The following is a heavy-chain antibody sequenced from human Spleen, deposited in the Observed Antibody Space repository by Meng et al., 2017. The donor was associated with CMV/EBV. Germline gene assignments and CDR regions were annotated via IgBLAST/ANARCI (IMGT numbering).Heavy chain of an antibody. CDR3: AKDRGRYYYYGMDV. CDR2: ISSSSSSYI. Sequence: GESLKISCAASGFTFSRYNINWVRQAPGKGLEWVSSISSSSSSYIYYADSVKGRFTISRDNAKNSLYLQMNSLRAEDTAVYYCAKDRGRYYYYGMDVWGQGTTVTVSS. J-gene: IGHJ6*02. V-gene: IGHV3-21*01. D-gene: IGHD3-10*01. CDR1: GFTFSRYN.